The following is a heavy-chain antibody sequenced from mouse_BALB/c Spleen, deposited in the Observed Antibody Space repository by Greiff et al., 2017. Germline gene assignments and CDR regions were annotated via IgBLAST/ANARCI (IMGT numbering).Heavy chain of an antibody. CDR2: IWAGGST. Sequence: VQLQESGPGLVAPSQSLSITCTVSGFSLSRYSVHWVRQPPGKGLEWLGVIWAGGSTNYNSALMSRLSISKDNSKSQVFLKMNSLQTDDTAMYYCARDGNYYFDYWGQGTTLTVSS. CDR3: ARDGNYYFDY. V-gene: IGHV2-9*02. CDR1: GFSLSRYS. J-gene: IGHJ2*01. D-gene: IGHD2-1*01.